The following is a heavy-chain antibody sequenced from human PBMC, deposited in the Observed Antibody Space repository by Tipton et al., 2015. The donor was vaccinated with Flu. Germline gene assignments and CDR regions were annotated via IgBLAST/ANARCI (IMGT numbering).Heavy chain of an antibody. D-gene: IGHD4-17*01. CDR2: IYHSGST. CDR1: GYSISSGYY. Sequence: TLSLTCAVSGYSISSGYYWGWIRQPPGKGLEWIGRIYHSGSTYYNPSLKSRVTISVDTSKNQFSLKLSSVTAADTAVYYCARHSSTDYGDYLNFDYWGQGTLVTVSS. CDR3: ARHSSTDYGDYLNFDY. J-gene: IGHJ4*02. V-gene: IGHV4-38-2*01.